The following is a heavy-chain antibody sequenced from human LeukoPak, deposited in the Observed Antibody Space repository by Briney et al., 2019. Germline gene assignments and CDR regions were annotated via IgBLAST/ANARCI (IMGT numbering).Heavy chain of an antibody. CDR1: GYTFTSYH. CDR2: INPSGGST. Sequence: ASVKVSCKASGYTFTSYHMHWVRQAPGQGLEWMGIINPSGGSTSYAQKFQGRVTMTRDTSTSTVYMELSSLRSEDTAVYYCARDLGSVVVVAALDYWGQGTLVTVSS. CDR3: ARDLGSVVVVAALDY. V-gene: IGHV1-46*01. J-gene: IGHJ4*02. D-gene: IGHD2-15*01.